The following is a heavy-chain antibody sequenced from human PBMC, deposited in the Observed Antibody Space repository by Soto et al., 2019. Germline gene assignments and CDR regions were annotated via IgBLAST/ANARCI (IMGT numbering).Heavy chain of an antibody. Sequence: EVQLVESGGGLVKPGGSLRLSCAASGFTFSNAWMNWVRQAPGKGLERVGRIKSKTDGGTTDYAAPVKGRFTISRDDSKNTLYLQMNSLKTEDTAVYYCTTYYYDSSGYYRYYYYYYGMDVWGQGTTVTVSS. J-gene: IGHJ6*02. CDR3: TTYYYDSSGYYRYYYYYYGMDV. V-gene: IGHV3-15*07. CDR1: GFTFSNAW. D-gene: IGHD3-22*01. CDR2: IKSKTDGGTT.